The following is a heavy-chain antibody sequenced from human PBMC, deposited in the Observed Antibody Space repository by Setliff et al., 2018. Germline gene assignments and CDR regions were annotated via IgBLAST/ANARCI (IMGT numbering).Heavy chain of an antibody. CDR2: IKQDGSST. CDR1: GFPFSTYW. CDR3: ARDGHNVYYFDY. Sequence: PGGSLRLSCAASGFPFSTYWLNWVRQAPGKGLEWVANIKQDGSSTNYADSVKGQFTVSRDNAKNTLYLQMNSLRAEDTAVYYCARDGHNVYYFDYWGLGTLVTVSS. D-gene: IGHD1-1*01. V-gene: IGHV3-7*01. J-gene: IGHJ4*02.